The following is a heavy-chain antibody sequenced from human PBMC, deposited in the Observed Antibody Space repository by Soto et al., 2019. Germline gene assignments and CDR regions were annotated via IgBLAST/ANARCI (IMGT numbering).Heavy chain of an antibody. CDR1: GYTFTSYG. V-gene: IGHV1-18*04. Sequence: QVQLVQSGAEVKKPGASLMVSCKASGYTFTSYGINWVRQAPGQGLEWMGWISASTGNTNYAENVQGRVILTTDISTITAYTELRSLTSNVTARYYCAKSPRVIFSAKGTLDYWGQGTPVTVSS. D-gene: IGHD1-1*01. CDR2: ISASTGNT. J-gene: IGHJ4*02. CDR3: AKSPRVIFSAKGTLDY.